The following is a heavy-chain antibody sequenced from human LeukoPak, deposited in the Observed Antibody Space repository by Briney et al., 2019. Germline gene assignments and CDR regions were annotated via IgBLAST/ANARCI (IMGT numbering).Heavy chain of an antibody. V-gene: IGHV1-69*13. J-gene: IGHJ4*01. CDR2: IIPIFGTT. D-gene: IGHD4-17*01. CDR1: GGTLSRYA. Sequence: SVKVSCKASGGTLSRYAISWVRQAPGQGPEWMGGIIPIFGTTNYAQKFQGRVTITADESTSTAYMELSGLRSEDTAVYYCAKDPGDGDWLVYWGQGTLVTVSS. CDR3: AKDPGDGDWLVY.